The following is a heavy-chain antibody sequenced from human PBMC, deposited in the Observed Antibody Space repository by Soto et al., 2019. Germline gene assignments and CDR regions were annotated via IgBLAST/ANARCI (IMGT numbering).Heavy chain of an antibody. Sequence: EVQLVESGGGLVQPGGSLRLSCAASGFTFSSYWMHWAGQAPGKGLVWVSRINRDGSSTSYADSVKGRFTISRDNAKNTLYLQMNSLRAEDTAVYYCARDHVVSRNWFDPWGQGTLVTVSS. V-gene: IGHV3-74*01. J-gene: IGHJ5*02. D-gene: IGHD2-21*01. CDR1: GFTFSSYW. CDR2: INRDGSST. CDR3: ARDHVVSRNWFDP.